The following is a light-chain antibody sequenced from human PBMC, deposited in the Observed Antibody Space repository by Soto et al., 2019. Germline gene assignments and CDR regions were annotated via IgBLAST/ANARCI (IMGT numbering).Light chain of an antibody. CDR3: QQYNSYPWT. CDR2: HAS. Sequence: DIQMTQSPSTLSASVGDRVTITCRASQFISSWLAWYQQKPGIVPKLLIFHASNLESGVPSRFSGSGSGTEFTLTISSLQPDDFATYYCQQYNSYPWTFGQGTKVEI. CDR1: QFISSW. J-gene: IGKJ1*01. V-gene: IGKV1-5*01.